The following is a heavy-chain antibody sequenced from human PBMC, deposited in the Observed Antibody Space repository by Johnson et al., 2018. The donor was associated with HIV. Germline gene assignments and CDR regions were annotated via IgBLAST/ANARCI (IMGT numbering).Heavy chain of an antibody. V-gene: IGHV3-30-3*01. CDR2: ISYDGSNK. D-gene: IGHD5-12*01. CDR1: GFTFSSYA. CDR3: VRGGYSGYDSGAFDI. Sequence: QVQLVESGGGVVQPGRSLILSCAASGFTFSSYAMHWVRQAPGKGLEWVAVISYDGSNKYYADSVKGRFTISRDNSKNTLYLQMNSLRAEDTAVYYCVRGGYSGYDSGAFDIWGQGTMVTVSS. J-gene: IGHJ3*02.